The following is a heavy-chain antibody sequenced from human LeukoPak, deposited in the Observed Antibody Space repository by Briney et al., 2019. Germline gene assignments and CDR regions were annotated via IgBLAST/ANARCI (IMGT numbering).Heavy chain of an antibody. CDR2: INHSGST. D-gene: IGHD2-2*03. V-gene: IGHV4-34*01. CDR1: GGSFSGYY. J-gene: IGHJ6*03. CDR3: ARECGHCSSTSCYGQSRKDYYYYMDV. Sequence: SETLSLTCAVYGGSFSGYYWSWIRQPPGKGLEWIGEINHSGSTNYNPPLKSRVTISVDTSKNQFSLKLSSVTAADTAVYYCARECGHCSSTSCYGQSRKDYYYYMDVWGKGTTVTVSS.